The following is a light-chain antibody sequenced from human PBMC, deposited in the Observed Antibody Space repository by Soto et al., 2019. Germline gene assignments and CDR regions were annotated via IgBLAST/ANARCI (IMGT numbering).Light chain of an antibody. CDR3: QQYNTWPRT. J-gene: IGKJ1*01. CDR1: QSVSSY. Sequence: EIVMTQSPATLSVSPGERATLSCRASQSVSSYLAWYQQKPGQAPRLLVYEASSRVADFPARFSGSGSGTEFSLTISSLQAEDSAAYYCQQYNTWPRTFGQGTKVDI. V-gene: IGKV3-15*01. CDR2: EAS.